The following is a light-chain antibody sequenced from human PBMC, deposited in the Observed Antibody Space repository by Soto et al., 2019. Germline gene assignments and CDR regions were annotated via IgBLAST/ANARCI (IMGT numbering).Light chain of an antibody. CDR2: GAS. CDR1: QSISSY. J-gene: IGKJ5*01. V-gene: IGKV1-39*01. CDR3: QQSYSPPIT. Sequence: DIQMTQSPSSLSASVGDRITITCRASQSISSYVNWYQQKPGKAPKLLIYGASSLQGGVPSRFSGSGSGTDFTLTISGLQPDDFATYHCQQSYSPPITFGQGTRLDMK.